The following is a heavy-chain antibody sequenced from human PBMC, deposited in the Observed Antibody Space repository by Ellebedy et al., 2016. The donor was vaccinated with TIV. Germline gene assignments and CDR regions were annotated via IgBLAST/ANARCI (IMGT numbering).Heavy chain of an antibody. V-gene: IGHV3-7*03. CDR2: IKEDGREA. CDR3: ERAGGRHSTGSGFY. D-gene: IGHD2-2*01. CDR1: GFTFSSHW. J-gene: IGHJ4*02. Sequence: GESLKISCAASGFTFSSHWMSWVRQAPGKGLEWVANIKEDGREAYYVDSVKGRFTISRDNAKNSLYLQMSNLGAEDTAVFYCERAGGRHSTGSGFYWGQGTRVTVST.